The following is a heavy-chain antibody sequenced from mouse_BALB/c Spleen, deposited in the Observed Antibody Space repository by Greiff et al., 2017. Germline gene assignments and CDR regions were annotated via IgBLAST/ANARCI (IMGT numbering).Heavy chain of an antibody. J-gene: IGHJ2*01. CDR1: GYSFTSCYI. CDR3: ARRYYGGSLDY. Sequence: VQLKESGADLVKPSQSLSLSCTVSGYSFTSCYIWYLIRQYPGNQLEWMGYIHCSGSTNYNPSLKSRITITRDTSKNQFFLQLNSVTTEDTATYNCARRYYGGSLDYWGQGTTLTVSS. V-gene: IGHV3-1*02. D-gene: IGHD1-1*01. CDR2: IHCSGST.